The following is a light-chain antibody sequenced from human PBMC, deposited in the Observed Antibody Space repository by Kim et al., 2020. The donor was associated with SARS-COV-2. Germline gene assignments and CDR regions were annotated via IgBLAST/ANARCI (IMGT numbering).Light chain of an antibody. Sequence: QSALTQPASVSGSPGQSITISCTGTSSDFGSYNLVSWYQQHPGKAPKLMIYEVSKRPSGVSNRFSGSKSGNTASLTISGLQAEDEADYYCCSYAGSSTPYVFGTGTKVIVL. CDR3: CSYAGSSTPYV. CDR2: EVS. CDR1: SSDFGSYNL. V-gene: IGLV2-23*02. J-gene: IGLJ1*01.